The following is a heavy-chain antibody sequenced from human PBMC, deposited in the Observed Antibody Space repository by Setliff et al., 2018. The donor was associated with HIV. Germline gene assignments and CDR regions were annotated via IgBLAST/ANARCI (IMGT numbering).Heavy chain of an antibody. D-gene: IGHD3-22*01. CDR3: ARVRLTMIMMVDYFDQ. CDR2: IYSTGDT. Sequence: SETLSLTCSVSGGSISNFYWSWIRHPPGKGLEWVGHIYSTGDTNYNPSLKSRITLSADTSKNQPSLSLTSVTAADTAVYYCARVRLTMIMMVDYFDQWGQGTLVTVSS. CDR1: GGSISNFY. V-gene: IGHV4-4*07. J-gene: IGHJ4*02.